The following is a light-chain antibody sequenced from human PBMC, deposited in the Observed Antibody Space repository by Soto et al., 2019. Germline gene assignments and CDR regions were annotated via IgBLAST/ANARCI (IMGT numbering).Light chain of an antibody. CDR3: QQYGSSIQ. J-gene: IGKJ4*02. CDR2: GAS. Sequence: EIVLTQSPGTLSLSPGEGATLSCRASQSVTSRYLAWYHQKPGQAPRLLIYGASNRATGTPDRFRGSGSGTDFTLIISRLEPEDFALYYCQQYGSSIQFGGGTKVEIK. CDR1: QSVTSRY. V-gene: IGKV3-20*01.